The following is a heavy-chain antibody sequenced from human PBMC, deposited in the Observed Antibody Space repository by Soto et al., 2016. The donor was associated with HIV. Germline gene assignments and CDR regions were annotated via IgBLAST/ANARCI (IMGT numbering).Heavy chain of an antibody. J-gene: IGHJ4*02. CDR1: GFTFVDFP. D-gene: IGHD1-26*01. CDR3: TRGSGRFEY. CDR2: IRSKSYGGTT. Sequence: EVRLVESGGGLVQPGRSLRLSCTASGFTFVDFPMTWVRPAPGKGLEWVGYIRSKSYGGTTEYAASVKGRFVISRDDSKTVAYLQMNSLKNEDTAIYYCTRGSGRFEYWGQGTLVTVSS. V-gene: IGHV3-49*04.